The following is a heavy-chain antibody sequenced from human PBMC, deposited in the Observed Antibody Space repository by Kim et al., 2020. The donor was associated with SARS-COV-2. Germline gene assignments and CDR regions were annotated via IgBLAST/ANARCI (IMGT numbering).Heavy chain of an antibody. D-gene: IGHD4-17*01. CDR1: GGSISSSSYY. J-gene: IGHJ6*02. V-gene: IGHV4-39*07. CDR3: EVTTNGMDV. CDR2: IYYSGST. Sequence: SETLSLTCTVSGGSISSSSYYWGWIRQPPGKGLEWIGSIYYSGSTYYNPSPKSRVTISVDTSKNQFSLKLSSVTAADTAVYYCEVTTNGMDVWGQGTTVTVSS.